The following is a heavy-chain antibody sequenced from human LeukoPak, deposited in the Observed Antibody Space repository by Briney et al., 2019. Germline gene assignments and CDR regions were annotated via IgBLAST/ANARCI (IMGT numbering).Heavy chain of an antibody. CDR1: GFTFSDYT. CDR2: ISSGGTYK. J-gene: IGHJ3*02. D-gene: IGHD4-17*01. V-gene: IGHV3-21*01. Sequence: GGSLRLSCAASGFTFSDYTMNWVRQTPGKGLEWVSSISSGGTYKYYTDSVKGRFTISRDNAQNSLYLQMNSLRAEDSSVYYCARPTTVTTVSADAFDIWGQGTMVTVSS. CDR3: ARPTTVTTVSADAFDI.